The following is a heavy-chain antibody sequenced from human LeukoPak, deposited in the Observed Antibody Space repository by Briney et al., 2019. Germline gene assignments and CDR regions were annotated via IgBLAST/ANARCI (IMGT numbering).Heavy chain of an antibody. D-gene: IGHD6-19*01. Sequence: SETLSLTCTVSGGSISSSSYYWGWIRQPPGKGLEWIGSIYYSGSTYYNPSLKSRVTISVDTSKNQFSLKLSSVTAADTAVYYCARSHGPSIAVANWFDPWGQGTLVTVSS. V-gene: IGHV4-39*07. CDR2: IYYSGST. J-gene: IGHJ5*02. CDR3: ARSHGPSIAVANWFDP. CDR1: GGSISSSSYY.